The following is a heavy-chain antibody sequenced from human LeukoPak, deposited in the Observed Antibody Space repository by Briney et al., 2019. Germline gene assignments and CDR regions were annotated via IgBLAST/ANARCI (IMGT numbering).Heavy chain of an antibody. CDR2: INDDGRST. Sequence: GGSLRLSCAASGFTFSSYWMHWVRQAPGKGLVGVSRINDDGRSTSYADSVKGRFTISRDNAKNTLYLQMNSLRAEDTAVYYCARGSNWSHYYYMDVWGKGTTVTVSS. CDR3: ARGSNWSHYYYMDV. V-gene: IGHV3-74*01. D-gene: IGHD1-1*01. CDR1: GFTFSSYW. J-gene: IGHJ6*03.